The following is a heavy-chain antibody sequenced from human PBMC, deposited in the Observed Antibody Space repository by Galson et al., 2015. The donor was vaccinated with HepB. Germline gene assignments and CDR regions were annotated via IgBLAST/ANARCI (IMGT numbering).Heavy chain of an antibody. D-gene: IGHD3-22*01. CDR2: ISYDGSNK. CDR3: ARDDSSGLMRY. V-gene: IGHV3-30*04. CDR1: GFTFSSYA. J-gene: IGHJ4*02. Sequence: SLRLSCAASGFTFSSYAMHWVRQAPGKGLEWVAVISYDGSNKYYADSVKGRFTISRDNSKNTLYLQMNSLRAEDTAVYYCARDDSSGLMRYWGQGTLVTVSS.